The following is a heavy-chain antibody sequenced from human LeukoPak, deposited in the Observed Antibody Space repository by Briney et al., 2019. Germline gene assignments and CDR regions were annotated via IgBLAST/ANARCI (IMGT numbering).Heavy chain of an antibody. Sequence: ASVNVSFKASVYTFTSYDINWVRQATGQGLEWMGWMNPNSGNTGYAQKFQGRVTMTRNTSISTAYMQLSSLRSEDTAVYYCAVFSGYSDYWGQGTLVTVSS. J-gene: IGHJ4*02. V-gene: IGHV1-8*01. D-gene: IGHD6-13*01. CDR1: VYTFTSYD. CDR3: AVFSGYSDY. CDR2: MNPNSGNT.